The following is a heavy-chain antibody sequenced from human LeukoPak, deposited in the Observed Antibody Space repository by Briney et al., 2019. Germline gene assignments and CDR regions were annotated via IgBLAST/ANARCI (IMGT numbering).Heavy chain of an antibody. CDR1: GFTFSSYA. V-gene: IGHV3-30*04. CDR2: ISYDGSNK. J-gene: IGHJ6*03. D-gene: IGHD6-13*01. CDR3: ARDTAVQTYSSSWYTPLYPHYYYYYMDV. Sequence: PGRSLRLSCAASGFTFSSYAMHWVRQAPGKRLEWVAVISYDGSNKYYADSVKGRFTISRDNSKNTLYLQMNSLRAEDTAVYYCARDTAVQTYSSSWYTPLYPHYYYYYMDVWGKGTTVTVSS.